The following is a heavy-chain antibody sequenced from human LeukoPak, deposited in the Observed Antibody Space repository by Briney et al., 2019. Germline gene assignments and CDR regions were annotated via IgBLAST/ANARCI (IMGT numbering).Heavy chain of an antibody. Sequence: SETLSLTCAVYGGSFSDYYWSWIRQPPGKGLEWIGEINHSGSTNYNPSLKSRVTISVDTSKNQFSLTLSSVTAADTAVYYCARIRTTVTTFVRYHYGMDVWGQGTTVTVSS. CDR2: INHSGST. CDR3: ARIRTTVTTFVRYHYGMDV. V-gene: IGHV4-34*01. D-gene: IGHD4-11*01. CDR1: GGSFSDYY. J-gene: IGHJ6*02.